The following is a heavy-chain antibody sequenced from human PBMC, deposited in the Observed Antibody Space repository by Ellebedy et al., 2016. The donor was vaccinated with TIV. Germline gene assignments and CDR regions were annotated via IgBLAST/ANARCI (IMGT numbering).Heavy chain of an antibody. CDR2: INQDGSEK. Sequence: GGSLRLSCAASGFSFRNYWMTWVRQAPGKGLEWVANINQDGSEKHYVDSVKGRFTISRDNTKNSLYVQMNSLRVEDTAVYYCVRDGAYGDYSPGYYGLNVWGQGTAVTVSS. J-gene: IGHJ6*02. CDR1: GFSFRNYW. D-gene: IGHD4-17*01. CDR3: VRDGAYGDYSPGYYGLNV. V-gene: IGHV3-7*03.